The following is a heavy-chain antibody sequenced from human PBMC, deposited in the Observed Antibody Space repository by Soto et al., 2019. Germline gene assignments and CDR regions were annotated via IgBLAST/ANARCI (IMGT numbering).Heavy chain of an antibody. CDR2: ISYDGSNK. CDR3: AKDLIAAAGISVGGYYYYGMDV. V-gene: IGHV3-30*18. CDR1: GFTVSSYG. Sequence: GGSLRLSCAASGFTVSSYGMHWVRQAPGKGLEWVAVISYDGSNKYYADSVKGRFTISRDNSKNTLYLQMNSLRAEDTAVYYCAKDLIAAAGISVGGYYYYGMDVWGQGTTVTVSS. D-gene: IGHD6-13*01. J-gene: IGHJ6*02.